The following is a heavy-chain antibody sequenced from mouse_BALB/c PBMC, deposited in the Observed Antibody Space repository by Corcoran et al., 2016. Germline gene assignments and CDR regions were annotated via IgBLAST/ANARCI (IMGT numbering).Heavy chain of an antibody. D-gene: IGHD1-1*01. Sequence: QIQLVQSGPELKKPGETVKISCKASGYTFTNYGMNWVKQAPGKGLKWMGRIHPPTPAPTYADDFKGRVAFSLETSARTAYLQINNLKNEDTATYFCASYYGYAMDYWGQGTSVTVSS. V-gene: IGHV9-3-1*01. CDR1: GYTFTNYG. CDR2: IHPPTPAP. CDR3: ASYYGYAMDY. J-gene: IGHJ4*01.